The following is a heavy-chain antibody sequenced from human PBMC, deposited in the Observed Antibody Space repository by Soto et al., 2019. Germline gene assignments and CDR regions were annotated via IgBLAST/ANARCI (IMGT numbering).Heavy chain of an antibody. D-gene: IGHD6-13*01. J-gene: IGHJ4*02. Sequence: LSLTCAVYGGSFSGYYWSWIRQPPGKGLEWIGEINHSGSTNYNPSLKSRVTISVDTSKNQFSLKLSSVTAADTAVYYCARVGIAAAGMTIDYWGQGTLVTVSS. CDR3: ARVGIAAAGMTIDY. V-gene: IGHV4-34*01. CDR2: INHSGST. CDR1: GGSFSGYY.